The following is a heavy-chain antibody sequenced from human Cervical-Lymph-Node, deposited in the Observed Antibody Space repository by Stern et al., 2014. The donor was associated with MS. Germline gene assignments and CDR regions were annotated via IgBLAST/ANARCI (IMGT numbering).Heavy chain of an antibody. CDR1: GFSLHSSGAG. CDR3: AQLGWGTNVWYPS. Sequence: QVTLKESGPTLVRPTQTLTLTCTFSGFSLHSSGAGVGWIRQPPGKAPEWLALIYWNDDKRYSPSLKSRLTITKDTSKSQVVLTMINMDPVDTGTYFCAQLGWGTNVWYPSWGQGTLVTVSS. CDR2: IYWNDDK. V-gene: IGHV2-5*01. J-gene: IGHJ5*02. D-gene: IGHD6-13*01.